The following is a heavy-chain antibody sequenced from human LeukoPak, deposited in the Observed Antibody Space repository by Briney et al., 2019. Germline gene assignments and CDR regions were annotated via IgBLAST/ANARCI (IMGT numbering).Heavy chain of an antibody. CDR3: AKDRYGSGSYYPPNFDY. J-gene: IGHJ4*02. CDR2: VSSGGSS. D-gene: IGHD3-10*01. CDR1: GFTFSSYG. V-gene: IGHV3-23*01. Sequence: GGSLRLSCTASGFTFSSYGMSWVRQAPGKGLDWVSAVSSGGSSNYADSVTGRFTISRDNSKNTLYLQMNSLRAEDTAVYYCAKDRYGSGSYYPPNFDYWGQGTLVTVSS.